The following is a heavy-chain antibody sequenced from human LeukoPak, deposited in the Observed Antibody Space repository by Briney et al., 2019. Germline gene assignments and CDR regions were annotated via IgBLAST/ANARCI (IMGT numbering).Heavy chain of an antibody. CDR2: IKQDGSET. D-gene: IGHD3-10*01. CDR1: GFTFSRYW. Sequence: GESLRLSYAASGFTFSRYWMSWVRQAPGQGLEWVATIKQDGSETYYVDSVKGRFTISRDNAKNSLHLQMNSLRAEDAAVFYCARMDYYTSGTYTYPNFDYWGQGTLVTVSS. V-gene: IGHV3-7*03. J-gene: IGHJ4*02. CDR3: ARMDYYTSGTYTYPNFDY.